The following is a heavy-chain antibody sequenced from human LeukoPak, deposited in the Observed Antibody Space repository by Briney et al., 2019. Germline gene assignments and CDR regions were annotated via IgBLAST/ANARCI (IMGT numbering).Heavy chain of an antibody. CDR2: INHN. D-gene: IGHD3-9*01. V-gene: IGHV3-23*01. CDR1: GFTFSSYA. Sequence: GGSLRLSCAASGFTFSSYAMSWVRQAPGKGLEWVSYINHNDADSVKGRFTISRDTAKKTLYLQMNSLRDDDTALYYCVRDNDWAFHYWGQGTLVTVSS. CDR3: VRDNDWAFHY. J-gene: IGHJ4*02.